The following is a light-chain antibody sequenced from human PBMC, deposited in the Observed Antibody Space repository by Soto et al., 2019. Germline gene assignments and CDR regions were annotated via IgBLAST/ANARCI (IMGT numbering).Light chain of an antibody. CDR2: DAS. CDR1: QSVSSY. Sequence: EIVLTQSPATLSLSPGERATLSCRASQSVSSYLAWYQQKPGQAPRLLIYDASNRATGIPARFSGSGSGTDFTHTISSLEPEDFAVYYCQQRSNWRWTFGQGTKVEI. V-gene: IGKV3-11*01. CDR3: QQRSNWRWT. J-gene: IGKJ1*01.